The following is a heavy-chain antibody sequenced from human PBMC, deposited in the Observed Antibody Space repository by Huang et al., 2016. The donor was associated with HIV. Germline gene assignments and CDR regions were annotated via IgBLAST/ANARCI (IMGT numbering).Heavy chain of an antibody. Sequence: QVQLVESGGGVVQPGRSLSLSCAASSFTFSNYAMHWVRQATGKVLEWVEVISYDGSNKYDADSVKGRFTISRDNSKNTLYLQMNSLRAEDTAVYYCARDLWLRDLYYYYYMDVWGKGTTVTVSS. CDR3: ARDLWLRDLYYYYYMDV. V-gene: IGHV3-30-3*01. CDR1: SFTFSNYA. CDR2: ISYDGSNK. J-gene: IGHJ6*03. D-gene: IGHD5-12*01.